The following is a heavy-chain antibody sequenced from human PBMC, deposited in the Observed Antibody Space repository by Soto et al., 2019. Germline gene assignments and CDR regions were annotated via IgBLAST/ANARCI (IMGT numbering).Heavy chain of an antibody. CDR3: AKDRTPYGSGSYFYYFDY. J-gene: IGHJ4*02. Sequence: PGGSLRLSCAASGFTFSSYSMNWVRQAPGKGLEWVSSISSNSSNIDYADYVKGRFTISRDNAKNSLYLQMNSLRAEDTALYYCAKDRTPYGSGSYFYYFDYWGQGTLVTVSS. CDR2: ISSNSSNI. D-gene: IGHD3-10*01. V-gene: IGHV3-21*04. CDR1: GFTFSSYS.